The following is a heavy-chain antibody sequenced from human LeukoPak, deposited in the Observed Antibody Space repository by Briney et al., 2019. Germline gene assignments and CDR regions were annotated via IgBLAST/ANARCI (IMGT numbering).Heavy chain of an antibody. J-gene: IGHJ6*03. CDR3: AKIDDYYYMDV. D-gene: IGHD2/OR15-2a*01. CDR1: GFTFSSYA. CDR2: ISSSSSYI. Sequence: PGGSLRLSCAASGFTFSSYAMHWVRQAPGKGLEWVSSISSSSSYIYYADSVKGRFTISRDNAKNSLYLQMNSLRAEDTAVYYCAKIDDYYYMDVWGKGTTVTISS. V-gene: IGHV3-21*01.